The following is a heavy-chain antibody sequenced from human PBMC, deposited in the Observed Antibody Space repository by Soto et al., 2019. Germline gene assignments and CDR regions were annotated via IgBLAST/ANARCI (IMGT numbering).Heavy chain of an antibody. D-gene: IGHD6-13*01. Sequence: QVHLQESGPGLVKPSETLSLTCTVSGVSISDYYWSWVRQPPGKGLEWIGFMFYSGSTNYNPSLKSRVTILGDTSKNQLSLQLSSVTAADTAVYHCARHTLAAAPSPLIDWGQGTLVTVSS. CDR3: ARHTLAAAPSPLID. J-gene: IGHJ4*02. CDR2: MFYSGST. CDR1: GVSISDYY. V-gene: IGHV4-59*08.